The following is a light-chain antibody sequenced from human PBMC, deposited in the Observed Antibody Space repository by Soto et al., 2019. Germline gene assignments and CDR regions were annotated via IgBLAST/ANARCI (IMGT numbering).Light chain of an antibody. CDR1: QSVSSSY. CDR2: GAS. V-gene: IGKV3-20*01. Sequence: EIVLTQSPGILSLSPGERATLSCRASQSVSSSYLAWYQQKPGQAPTLLIYGASSRATGIPDRFSGSGSGTDFTLTISRLEPEDFAVYYCQQYGSSPKTFGQGTKLEIK. CDR3: QQYGSSPKT. J-gene: IGKJ2*01.